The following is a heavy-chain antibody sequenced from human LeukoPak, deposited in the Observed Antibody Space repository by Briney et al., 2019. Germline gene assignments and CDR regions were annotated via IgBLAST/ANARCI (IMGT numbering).Heavy chain of an antibody. J-gene: IGHJ4*02. CDR1: GYTFTSYG. CDR3: ARDPTYYYDSSGFVYFDY. D-gene: IGHD3-22*01. V-gene: IGHV1-69*06. Sequence: SVKVSCKASGYTFTSYGISWVRQAPGQGLEWMGGIIPIFGTANYAQKFQGRVTIIADKSTSTAYMELSSLRSEDTAVYYCARDPTYYYDSSGFVYFDYWGQGTLVTVSS. CDR2: IIPIFGTA.